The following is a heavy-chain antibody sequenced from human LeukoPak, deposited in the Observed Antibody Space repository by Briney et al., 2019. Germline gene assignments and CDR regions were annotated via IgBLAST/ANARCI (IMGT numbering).Heavy chain of an antibody. CDR3: ARDGADVYGRAFDY. D-gene: IGHD3-10*01. V-gene: IGHV4-4*07. J-gene: IGHJ4*02. CDR1: GGSISSYF. Sequence: SETLSLTCNVSGGSISSYFWTWIRQPAGKGLEWIGRIHASGTTNYNSSLKSRVSMSVDTSKNQFSLKLTSVTAADTAAYFCARDGADVYGRAFDYWGQGTLVSVS. CDR2: IHASGTT.